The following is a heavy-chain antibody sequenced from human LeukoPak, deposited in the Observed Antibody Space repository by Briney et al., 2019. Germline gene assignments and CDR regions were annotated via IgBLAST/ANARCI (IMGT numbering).Heavy chain of an antibody. Sequence: GGSLRLSCAASGFTFSSHTMSWVRQAPGKGLEWVSAISGSGGSTYYADSVKGRFTISRDNSKDTLYLQMNSLRAEDTAVYYCAREGPSLEYCSGGSCSGPDAFDIWGQGTMVTVSS. CDR2: ISGSGGST. CDR3: AREGPSLEYCSGGSCSGPDAFDI. D-gene: IGHD2-15*01. J-gene: IGHJ3*02. CDR1: GFTFSSHT. V-gene: IGHV3-23*01.